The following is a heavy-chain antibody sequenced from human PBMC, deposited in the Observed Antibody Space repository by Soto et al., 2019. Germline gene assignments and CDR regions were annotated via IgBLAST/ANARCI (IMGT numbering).Heavy chain of an antibody. CDR1: GGTFSSYT. CDR3: ARDGTAMVRAWFDP. D-gene: IGHD5-18*01. CDR2: IIPILGIA. Sequence: QVQLVQSGAEVKKPGSSVKVSCKASGGTFSSYTISWVRQAPGQGLEWMGRIIPILGIANYAQKFQGRVTITADKSTSTAYMELSSLRSEDTAVYYCARDGTAMVRAWFDPWGQGTLVTVSS. J-gene: IGHJ5*02. V-gene: IGHV1-69*08.